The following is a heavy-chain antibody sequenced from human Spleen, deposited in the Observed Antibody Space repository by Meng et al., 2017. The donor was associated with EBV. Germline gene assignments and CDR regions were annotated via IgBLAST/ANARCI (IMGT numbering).Heavy chain of an antibody. D-gene: IGHD6-13*01. CDR1: GDTFSSYS. J-gene: IGHJ1*01. V-gene: IGHV1-69*01. CDR2: IIPLFKTT. Sequence: VLSGVEVKSPRCAVKCSCRASGDTFSSYSSNCVRQAPVQGLECMGGIIPLFKTTYYAQKFRGRITLTADESTSTVSMELSSLRYEDTAMFYCAAGYSSSRARYFQHWGQGTLVTVAS. CDR3: AAGYSSSRARYFQH.